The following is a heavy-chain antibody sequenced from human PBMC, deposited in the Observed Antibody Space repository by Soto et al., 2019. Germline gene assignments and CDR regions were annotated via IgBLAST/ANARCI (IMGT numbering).Heavy chain of an antibody. Sequence: QVQLQESGPGLVKPSETLSLTCTVSGGSINNFYWSWIRQSPGKGLEWIASGFYSGLTNYNPSFKSRATISVDTSKNQFSLKLTSVTAADAAVYYCSRFPRVAASGREDYRGQGTLVTVSS. CDR3: SRFPRVAASGREDY. CDR1: GGSINNFY. J-gene: IGHJ4*02. CDR2: GFYSGLT. D-gene: IGHD2-15*01. V-gene: IGHV4-59*08.